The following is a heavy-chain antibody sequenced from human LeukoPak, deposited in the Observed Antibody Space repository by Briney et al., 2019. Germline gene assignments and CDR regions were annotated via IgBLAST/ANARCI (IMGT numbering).Heavy chain of an antibody. CDR3: ARARDGFYDY. CDR2: IYYTGST. J-gene: IGHJ4*02. D-gene: IGHD5-24*01. Sequence: PSETLSLTCTVSGGSISSYYRSWIRQPPGKGLEWIGYIYYTGSTNYNPSLKSRVTISVDTSKNQFSLKLSSVTAADTAVYYCARARDGFYDYWGQGTLVTVSS. CDR1: GGSISSYY. V-gene: IGHV4-59*01.